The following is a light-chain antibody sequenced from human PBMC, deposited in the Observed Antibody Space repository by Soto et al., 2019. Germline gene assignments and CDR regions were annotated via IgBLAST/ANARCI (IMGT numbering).Light chain of an antibody. CDR2: EVT. J-gene: IGLJ1*01. CDR3: SSYDGINNSLV. CDR1: SRDVCGYLY. V-gene: IGLV2-8*01. Sequence: QSALTQPPSASGSPGQSVIISCTGTSRDVCGYLYVSWYQQHPGKAPKLMLYEVTKRPSGVPDRFSGSKSGNTASLTVSGLQAEDEADYYCSSYDGINNSLVFGTGTKVTVL.